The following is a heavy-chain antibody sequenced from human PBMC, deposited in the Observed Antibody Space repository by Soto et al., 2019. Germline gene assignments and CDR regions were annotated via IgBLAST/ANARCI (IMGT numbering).Heavy chain of an antibody. CDR1: GGSFSGYY. CDR2: INHSGST. D-gene: IGHD2-21*02. Sequence: SETLSLTCAVYGGSFSGYYWSWIRQPPGKGLEWIGEINHSGSTNYNPSLKSRVTISVDTSKNQFSLKLSSVTAADTAVYYCARGTGRVVTATIYYYYGMDVWGQGTTVTVSS. V-gene: IGHV4-34*01. CDR3: ARGTGRVVTATIYYYYGMDV. J-gene: IGHJ6*02.